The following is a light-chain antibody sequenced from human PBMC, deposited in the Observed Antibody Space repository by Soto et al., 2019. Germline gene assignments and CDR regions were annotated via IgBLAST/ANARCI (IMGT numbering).Light chain of an antibody. Sequence: EIVMTQSPPSLTVTPGEPASISCRSSQRLLHSNGNTFLDWYLQKPGQSPQLLIYLGSNRASGVPDRVSGSEAGTDFTLKISRVEAEDVGVYYCMQALHTPRTFGQGTKV. V-gene: IGKV2-28*01. CDR3: MQALHTPRT. J-gene: IGKJ1*01. CDR2: LGS. CDR1: QRLLHSNGNTF.